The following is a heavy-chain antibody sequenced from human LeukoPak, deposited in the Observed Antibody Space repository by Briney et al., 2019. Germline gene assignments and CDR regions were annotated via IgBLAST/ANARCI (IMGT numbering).Heavy chain of an antibody. V-gene: IGHV4-4*07. CDR2: IYTSGST. D-gene: IGHD3-10*01. Sequence: SETLSLTCTVSGGSISSYYWSWIRQPAGKGLEWIGRIYTSGSTNYNPSLKSRVTMSVDTSKNQFSLKLSSVTAADTAVYYCARVESRYGSGSYLYYFDYWGQGTLVTVSS. J-gene: IGHJ4*02. CDR3: ARVESRYGSGSYLYYFDY. CDR1: GGSISSYY.